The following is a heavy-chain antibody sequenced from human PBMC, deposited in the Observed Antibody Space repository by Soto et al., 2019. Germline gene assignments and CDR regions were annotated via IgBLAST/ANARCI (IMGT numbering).Heavy chain of an antibody. V-gene: IGHV1-18*01. D-gene: IGHD6-19*01. CDR3: ARSAVAGNPLDY. CDR2: ISAYNGNT. Sequence: QVQLVQSGAEVKKPGASVKVSCKASGYTFTNYGLSWVRQAPGQGLEWMGWISAYNGNTNYAQKIQGRVTMTTDTSTTTAYMELRSVSSDDTAVYYCARSAVAGNPLDYWGQGTLVTVSS. J-gene: IGHJ4*02. CDR1: GYTFTNYG.